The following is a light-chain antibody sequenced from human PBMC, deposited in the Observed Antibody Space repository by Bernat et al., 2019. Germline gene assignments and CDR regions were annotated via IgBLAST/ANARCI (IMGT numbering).Light chain of an antibody. CDR1: QSVSSN. CDR3: QQYNTWPPKNT. V-gene: IGKV3-15*01. J-gene: IGKJ2*01. CDR2: GAS. Sequence: ETVMTQSPATLSVSPGDRATLSCRASQSVSSNLAWYQQKPGQAPRLLIFGASSRATGIPARFSGSGSGTEFTLTISRLQSEDFAVYYCQQYNTWPPKNTFGQGTKLEIK.